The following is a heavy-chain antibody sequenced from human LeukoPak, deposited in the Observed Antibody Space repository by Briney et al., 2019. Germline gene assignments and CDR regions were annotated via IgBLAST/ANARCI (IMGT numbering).Heavy chain of an antibody. Sequence: GGSLRLSCAASGFTLSGSTIHWVRQASGKGLGWIGRIRSKANSYATAYAASVKGRFTISRDDAKNTAYLQMDSLKTEDTAVYYCTSPQADSGATYFRHWGQGTLVTVSS. J-gene: IGHJ1*01. CDR1: GFTLSGST. CDR3: TSPQADSGATYFRH. D-gene: IGHD6-19*01. V-gene: IGHV3-73*01. CDR2: IRSKANSYAT.